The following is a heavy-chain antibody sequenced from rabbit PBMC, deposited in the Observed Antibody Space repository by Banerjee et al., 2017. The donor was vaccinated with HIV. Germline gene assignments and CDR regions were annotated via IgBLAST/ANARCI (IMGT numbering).Heavy chain of an antibody. D-gene: IGHD7-1*01. J-gene: IGHJ4*01. CDR1: GIDSSSYYY. Sequence: QQQLEESGGGLVKPGGTLTLTCKASGIDSSSYYYMCWVRQAPGKGLELIACIYTSSGSTWYASWVNGRFTISRSTSLNTVDLKMTSLTAADTATYFCARDLDITYGYAGYRLPRGILNLWGQGTLVTVS. V-gene: IGHV1S43*01. CDR2: IYTSSGST. CDR3: ARDLDITYGYAGYRLPRGILNL.